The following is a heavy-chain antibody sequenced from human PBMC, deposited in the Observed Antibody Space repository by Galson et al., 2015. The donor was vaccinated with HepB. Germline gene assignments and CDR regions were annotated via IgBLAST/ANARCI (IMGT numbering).Heavy chain of an antibody. J-gene: IGHJ2*01. V-gene: IGHV3-15*07. CDR2: IKSKTDGGTT. CDR1: GFTFSDAW. Sequence: SLRLSCAASGFTFSDAWMNWVRQAPGKGLEWVGRIKSKTDGGTTDYAAPVKGRFTISRDDPKDTLYLQMNSLKTEDTAVYYCTSRSRSYFDLWGRGTLVTVSS. CDR3: TSRSRSYFDL.